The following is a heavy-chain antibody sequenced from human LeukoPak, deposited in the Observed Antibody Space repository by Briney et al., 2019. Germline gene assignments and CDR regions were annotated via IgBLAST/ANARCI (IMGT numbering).Heavy chain of an antibody. D-gene: IGHD3-10*01. CDR2: INHSGST. Sequence: SETLSPTCAVYGGSFSGYYWSWIRQPPGKGLEWIGEINHSGSTNYNPSLKSRVTISVDTSKNQFSLKLSSVTAADTAVYYCARGRRGSGSYYKAYFDYWGQGTLVTVSS. CDR1: GGSFSGYY. J-gene: IGHJ4*02. CDR3: ARGRRGSGSYYKAYFDY. V-gene: IGHV4-34*01.